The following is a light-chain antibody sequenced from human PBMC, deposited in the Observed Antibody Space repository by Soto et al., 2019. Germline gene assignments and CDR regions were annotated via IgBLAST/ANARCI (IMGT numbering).Light chain of an antibody. CDR2: QDN. CDR3: QAWDSGTYV. Sequence: SYELTQPPSVSVSPGQTASITCSGPKLGDKFASWYQQRPVQSPVLVISQDNKRPSGIPERFSGSNSGNTATLTISGTQAVDEADYYCQAWDSGTYVFGPGTKLTVL. CDR1: KLGDKF. V-gene: IGLV3-1*01. J-gene: IGLJ1*01.